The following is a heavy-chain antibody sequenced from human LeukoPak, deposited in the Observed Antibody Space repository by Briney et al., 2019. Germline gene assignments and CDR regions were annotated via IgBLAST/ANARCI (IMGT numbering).Heavy chain of an antibody. V-gene: IGHV3-49*04. Sequence: GGSLRLSCTASGFNFGDYNMNWVRQAPGKGLEWVGYIRAKAHDGTADYAASVKGRFTISRDDSKSIAYLQMTGLDSEDTAVYYCTRGRLYPYGPEFDFWGQGTLVTVSS. CDR1: GFNFGDYN. CDR2: IRAKAHDGTA. CDR3: TRGRLYPYGPEFDF. D-gene: IGHD3-10*01. J-gene: IGHJ4*02.